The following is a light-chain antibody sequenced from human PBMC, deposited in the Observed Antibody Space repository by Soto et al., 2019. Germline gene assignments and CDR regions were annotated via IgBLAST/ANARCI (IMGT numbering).Light chain of an antibody. J-gene: IGKJ4*01. Sequence: EIVMTQSPSTLSVSPGERATLSCRASQSVSSNLAWYQQKPGQAPRLLIYGASTWATGIPARFSGSGSGTEFTLTISSLPSDDFAVYYCQCVITFGGGTKVEIK. CDR3: QCVIT. CDR1: QSVSSN. V-gene: IGKV3-15*01. CDR2: GAS.